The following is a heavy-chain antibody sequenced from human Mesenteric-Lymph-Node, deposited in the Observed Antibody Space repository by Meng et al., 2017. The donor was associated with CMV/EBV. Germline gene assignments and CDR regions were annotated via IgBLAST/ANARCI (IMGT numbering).Heavy chain of an antibody. CDR1: GFTFSSYA. V-gene: IGHV3-23*01. CDR2: ISANSGST. J-gene: IGHJ3*01. CDR3: AKLFWSGYYREAAFDF. Sequence: GESLKISCAASGFTFSSYAMSWVRQAPGKGLEWVSTISANSGSTFYADSVEGRFTISRDNSKNTMSLQMNSLRVEDTAIYYCAKLFWSGYYREAAFDFWGQGTMVTVSS. D-gene: IGHD3-3*01.